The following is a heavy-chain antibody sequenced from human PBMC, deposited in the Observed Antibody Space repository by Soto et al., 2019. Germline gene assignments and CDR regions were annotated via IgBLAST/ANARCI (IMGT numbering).Heavy chain of an antibody. CDR2: VSGSGGDT. J-gene: IGHJ6*02. Sequence: LRLSCAASGFSFSSYAMSWVRQAPGKGLEWVSAVSGSGGDTYYADSVKGRFTISRVNSKNTLYLQMNSLRAEDTAVYYCAKGGCSGGSCYSATYYAMDVWGQGTTVTVSS. CDR3: AKGGCSGGSCYSATYYAMDV. D-gene: IGHD2-15*01. CDR1: GFSFSSYA. V-gene: IGHV3-23*01.